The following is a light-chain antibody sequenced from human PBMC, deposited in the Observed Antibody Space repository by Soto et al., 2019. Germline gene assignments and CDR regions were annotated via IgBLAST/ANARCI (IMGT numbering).Light chain of an antibody. Sequence: QSVLTQPASVSGSPGQSITISCTGTSSDVGSYNYVSWYQQHPGKAPRLMIYASSNRPSGVSHRFSGSRSGNTASLTISRLQAEDEADYFCSSYTSGSTLYVFGSGTKAPS. CDR1: SSDVGSYNY. CDR2: ASS. V-gene: IGLV2-14*01. J-gene: IGLJ1*01. CDR3: SSYTSGSTLYV.